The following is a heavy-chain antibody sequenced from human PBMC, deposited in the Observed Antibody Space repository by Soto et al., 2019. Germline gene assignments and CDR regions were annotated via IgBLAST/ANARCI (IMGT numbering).Heavy chain of an antibody. D-gene: IGHD3-3*01. J-gene: IGHJ4*02. Sequence: EVHLLQSGGGLVQPGGSLRLSCAASGFSFSSFALSWVRQSPGKGLEWVAAVSGRVGYTYYANSVKGRVTISRDNSQNTLFLQMNSLRADYSAIYYYAKDSNYDFWSGFSAVYFDHWGQGTLVTVSS. CDR2: VSGRVGYT. V-gene: IGHV3-23*01. CDR1: GFSFSSFA. CDR3: AKDSNYDFWSGFSAVYFDH.